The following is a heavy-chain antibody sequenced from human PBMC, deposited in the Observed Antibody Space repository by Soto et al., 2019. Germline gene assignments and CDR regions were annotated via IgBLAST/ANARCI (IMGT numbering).Heavy chain of an antibody. D-gene: IGHD6-19*01. J-gene: IGHJ4*02. CDR1: VFTFSNYW. V-gene: IGHV3-74*03. Sequence: PGGSLRLSCAASVFTFSNYWLHWCRQAPGKGLVWVSRMNSDGSDTTYADSVKGRFTISRDNAKNTLYLQMNSLRAEDTAVYYCARGFAAVAGTACDYWGQGTLVTVSS. CDR2: MNSDGSDT. CDR3: ARGFAAVAGTACDY.